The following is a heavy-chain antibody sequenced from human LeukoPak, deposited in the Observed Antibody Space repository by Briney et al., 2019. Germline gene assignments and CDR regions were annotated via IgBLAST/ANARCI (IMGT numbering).Heavy chain of an antibody. CDR2: INKAGRP. V-gene: IGHV3-23*01. J-gene: IGHJ4*02. Sequence: GGSLRLSCAASGFTFSIYAMSWVRRAPGKGLEWVSAINKAGRPYYADSVQGRFTISRDDSKDTVFLQMNSLRAEDTAVYYCAKAGLTGLDYWGQGTLVTVSS. CDR3: AKAGLTGLDY. CDR1: GFTFSIYA. D-gene: IGHD3/OR15-3a*01.